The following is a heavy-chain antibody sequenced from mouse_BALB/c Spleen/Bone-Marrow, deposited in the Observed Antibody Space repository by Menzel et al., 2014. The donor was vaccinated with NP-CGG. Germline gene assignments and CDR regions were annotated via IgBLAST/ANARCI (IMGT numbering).Heavy chain of an antibody. CDR3: ARALAYGSGFDY. V-gene: IGHV5-15*02. CDR1: GFTFSDYG. D-gene: IGHD1-1*01. J-gene: IGHJ2*01. CDR2: ISNLAYSI. Sequence: EAQVVESGGGLVQPGGSRKLSCAASGFTFSDYGMAWVRQAPGKGSEWVAFISNLAYSIYYTDTVTGRFTISRENAKNTLYLEMSSLRSEDTAMYYCARALAYGSGFDYWGQGTTLTVSS.